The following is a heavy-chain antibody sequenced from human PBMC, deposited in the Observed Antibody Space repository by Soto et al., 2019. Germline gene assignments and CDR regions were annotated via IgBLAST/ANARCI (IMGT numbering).Heavy chain of an antibody. D-gene: IGHD1-1*01. J-gene: IGHJ5*02. V-gene: IGHV4-34*01. CDR3: ARGWRFDP. CDR1: GGSFSGYQ. CDR2: INHSGTT. Sequence: SETLSLTCGVYGGSFSGYQWNWIRQSPGQGLEWIGEINHSGTTKYNPSLESRINLSVDTSKKQFSLRMFSVTAADTAIYYCARGWRFDPWGQGTQVTVSS.